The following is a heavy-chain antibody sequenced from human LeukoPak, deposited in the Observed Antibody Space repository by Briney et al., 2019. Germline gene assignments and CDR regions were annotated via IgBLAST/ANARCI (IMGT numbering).Heavy chain of an antibody. J-gene: IGHJ4*02. V-gene: IGHV3-74*01. Sequence: GGSLRLSCVASGFDLSSNWMHWVRHAPGQGLVWVSRIKGDGISTNYADSVKGRFTISRDIAKNTLYLQMNSLRAEDTGVYYCAKDHYWSIDYWGRGTLVTVSS. D-gene: IGHD3-3*01. CDR1: GFDLSSNW. CDR2: IKGDGIST. CDR3: AKDHYWSIDY.